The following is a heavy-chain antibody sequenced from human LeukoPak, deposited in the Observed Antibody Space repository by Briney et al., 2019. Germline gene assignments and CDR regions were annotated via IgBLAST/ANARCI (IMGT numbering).Heavy chain of an antibody. CDR1: GGTFISYA. CDR3: ANWTRYYGSGSYTYYFDY. D-gene: IGHD3-10*01. V-gene: IGHV1-69*13. Sequence: ASVKVSCKASGGTFISYAISWVRQAPGQGLEWMGGIIPIFGTANYAQKFQGRVTITADESTSTAYMELSSLRSEDTAVYYCANWTRYYGSGSYTYYFDYWGQGTLVTVSS. J-gene: IGHJ4*02. CDR2: IIPIFGTA.